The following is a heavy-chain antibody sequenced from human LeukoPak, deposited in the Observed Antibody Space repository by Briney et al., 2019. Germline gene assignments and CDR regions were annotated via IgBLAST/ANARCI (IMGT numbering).Heavy chain of an antibody. CDR1: GFTFSDYY. CDR3: ARVGYCSSTSCYGAAFDI. CDR2: ISSSGSTI. Sequence: PGGSLRLSCAASGFTFSDYYMSWIRQAPGKGLEWVSYISSSGSTIYHADSVKGRFTISRDNAKNSLYLQMNSLRAEDTAVYYCARVGYCSSTSCYGAAFDIWGQGTMVTVSS. D-gene: IGHD2-2*01. V-gene: IGHV3-11*01. J-gene: IGHJ3*02.